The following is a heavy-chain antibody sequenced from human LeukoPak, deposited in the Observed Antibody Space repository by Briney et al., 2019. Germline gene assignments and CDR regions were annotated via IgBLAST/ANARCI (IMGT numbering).Heavy chain of an antibody. Sequence: SETLSLTCAVYGESFSGYYWSWIRQPPGKGLEWIGEIKHSGSTYYNPSLESRVTMSVDTSKNQFSLKLSFVTAADTAVYYCARQHDSYHYYYVDVWGKGTTVTVSS. CDR2: IKHSGST. V-gene: IGHV4-34*01. J-gene: IGHJ6*03. CDR3: ARQHDSYHYYYVDV. CDR1: GESFSGYY. D-gene: IGHD6-13*01.